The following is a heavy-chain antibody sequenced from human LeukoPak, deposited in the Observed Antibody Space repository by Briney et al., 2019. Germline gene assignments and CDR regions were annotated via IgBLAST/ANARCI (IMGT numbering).Heavy chain of an antibody. D-gene: IGHD4-23*01. CDR3: ARPGGVVTNFYDNWFDP. J-gene: IGHJ5*02. CDR2: INPSGGST. V-gene: IGHV1-46*01. Sequence: ASVKVSCKASGYTFTSYYMHWVRQAPGQGLEWMGIINPSGGSTSYAQKFQGRVTMTRDMSTSTVYMELSSLRSEDTAVYYCARPGGVVTNFYDNWFDPWGQGTLVTVSS. CDR1: GYTFTSYY.